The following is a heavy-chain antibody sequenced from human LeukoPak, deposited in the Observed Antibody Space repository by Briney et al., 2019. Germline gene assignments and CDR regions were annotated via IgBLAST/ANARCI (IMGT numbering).Heavy chain of an antibody. CDR3: ARVGYCSGGSCWHYFDY. CDR1: GFTFSSYA. D-gene: IGHD2-15*01. Sequence: PGGSLRLSCAASGFTFSSYAMHWVRQAPGKGLEWVAVISYDGSNKYYADSVKGRFTISRDNSKNTLYLQMNSLRAEDTAVYYCARVGYCSGGSCWHYFDYWGQGTLVTVSS. V-gene: IGHV3-30-3*01. J-gene: IGHJ4*02. CDR2: ISYDGSNK.